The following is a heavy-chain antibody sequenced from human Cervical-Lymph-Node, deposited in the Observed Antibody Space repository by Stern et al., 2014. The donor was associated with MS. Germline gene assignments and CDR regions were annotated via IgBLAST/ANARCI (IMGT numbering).Heavy chain of an antibody. CDR1: GYKFSIYW. D-gene: IGHD1-14*01. V-gene: IGHV5-51*01. CDR3: ARQTTAWASDV. J-gene: IGHJ4*02. Sequence: VQLVESGAELIRPGESLKISCKGSGYKFSIYWIAWVRQMPGKGLEWMWIIYPGDSETRYSPSFQGQVTMSADKSTSTAYLQWSSLNASDTAMYFCARQTTAWASDVWGQGTLVTVS. CDR2: IYPGDSET.